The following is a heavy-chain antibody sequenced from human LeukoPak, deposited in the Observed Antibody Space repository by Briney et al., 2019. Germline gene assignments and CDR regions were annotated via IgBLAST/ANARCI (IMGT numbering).Heavy chain of an antibody. CDR1: GGSTSSYY. J-gene: IGHJ5*02. CDR3: ARGLRTNWFDP. Sequence: SETLSLTCTVSGGSTSSYYWSWIRQPPGKGLEWIGYIYYSGSTNYNPSLKSRATISVDTSKNQFSLKLSSVTAADTAVYYCARGLRTNWFDPWGQGTLVTVSS. D-gene: IGHD3-22*01. V-gene: IGHV4-59*08. CDR2: IYYSGST.